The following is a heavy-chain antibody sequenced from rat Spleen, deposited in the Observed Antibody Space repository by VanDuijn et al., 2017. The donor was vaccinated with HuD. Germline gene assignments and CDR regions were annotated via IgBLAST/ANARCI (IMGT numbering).Heavy chain of an antibody. CDR3: ARSSYSAGSWRPFAY. Sequence: EVQLQESGPGLVKPSQSLSLTCSVTGYSITSSHRWNWIRKFPGNKLEWMGYINSAGSTNYNPSLKSRISITRDTSKNQFFLHLNSVTTEDTATYFCARSSYSAGSWRPFAYWGPGTLVTVSS. J-gene: IGHJ3*01. CDR1: GYSITSSHR. D-gene: IGHD5-1*01. CDR2: INSAGST. V-gene: IGHV3-3*01.